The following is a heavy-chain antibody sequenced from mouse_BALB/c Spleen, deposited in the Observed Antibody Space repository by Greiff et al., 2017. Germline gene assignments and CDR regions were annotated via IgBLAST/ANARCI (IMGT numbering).Heavy chain of an antibody. CDR3: ARKAPPYAMDY. CDR2: IYPGDGDT. Sequence: QVQLKQSGAELVRPGSSVKISCKASGYAFSSYWMNWVKQRPGQGLEWIGQIYPGDGDTNYNGKFKGKATLTADKSSSTAYMQLSSLTSEDSAVYFCARKAPPYAMDYWGQGTSVTVSS. J-gene: IGHJ4*01. V-gene: IGHV1-80*01. CDR1: GYAFSSYW.